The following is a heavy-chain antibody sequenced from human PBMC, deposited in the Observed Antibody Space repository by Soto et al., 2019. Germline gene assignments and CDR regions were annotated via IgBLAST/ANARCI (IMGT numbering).Heavy chain of an antibody. D-gene: IGHD6-13*01. CDR3: ARGPIAAVNFFDY. V-gene: IGHV1-3*01. CDR1: GYTFTDHA. J-gene: IGHJ4*02. Sequence: ASVKVSCKTSGYTFTDHAIHWVRQAPGQRLEWMGWINAGNGNTRYLQKFQGRVTITRDTSASTAYMELSSLRSEDTAVFYCARGPIAAVNFFDYWGQGTLVTSPQ. CDR2: INAGNGNT.